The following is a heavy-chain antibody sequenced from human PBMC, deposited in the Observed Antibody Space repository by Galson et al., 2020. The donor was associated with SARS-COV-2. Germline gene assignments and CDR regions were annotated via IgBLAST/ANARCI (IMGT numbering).Heavy chain of an antibody. CDR1: GFSFSDYW. CDR2: INSYGNST. Sequence: GESLKISCAASGFSFSDYWMHWVRQAPGKGLVWVSRINSYGNSTNYADSVRGRFTVSRDNAKNMLYLQVNSLRAEDTAVYYCVRHSSGDYWGQGTLVTVS. D-gene: IGHD6-19*01. J-gene: IGHJ4*02. CDR3: VRHSSGDY. V-gene: IGHV3-74*01.